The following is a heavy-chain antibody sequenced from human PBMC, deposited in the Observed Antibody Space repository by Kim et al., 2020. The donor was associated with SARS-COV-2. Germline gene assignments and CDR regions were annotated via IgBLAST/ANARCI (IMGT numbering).Heavy chain of an antibody. CDR2: INHSGST. J-gene: IGHJ4*02. V-gene: IGHV4-34*01. D-gene: IGHD3-22*01. CDR3: ARGLGITMIVVVNGPFDY. CDR1: GGSFSGYY. Sequence: SETLSLTCAVYGGSFSGYYWSWIRQPPWKGLEWIGEINHSGSTNYNPSLKSRVTISVDTSKNQFSLKLSSLTAADTAVYYCARGLGITMIVVVNGPFDYWGQGTLVTVSS.